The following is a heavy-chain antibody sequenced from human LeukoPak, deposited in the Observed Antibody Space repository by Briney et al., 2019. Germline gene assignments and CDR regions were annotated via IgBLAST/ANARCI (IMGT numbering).Heavy chain of an antibody. Sequence: SESLSLSCTVSGGSISSYYRSWVRQPPGQGLEWMGYIYYSGSTNYNPSLTSRVTISVDTSKNQFSLKLSSVTAADTAVYYCARDLLGGDDAFDIWGQGTMVTVSS. CDR2: IYYSGST. CDR3: ARDLLGGDDAFDI. J-gene: IGHJ3*02. V-gene: IGHV4-59*01. CDR1: GGSISSYY.